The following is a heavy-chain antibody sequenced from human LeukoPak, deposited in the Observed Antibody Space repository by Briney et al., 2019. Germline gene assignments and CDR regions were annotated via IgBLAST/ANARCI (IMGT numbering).Heavy chain of an antibody. Sequence: PGGSLRLSCAASGFTFSSYSMNWVRQAPGKGLEWVAVISYDGRNKYYGDSVWGRFTISRDNSKNTLYLQMNSLRAEDTAVYYCAKVRWDNSGWYYLDNWGQGALVTVSS. CDR2: ISYDGRNK. J-gene: IGHJ4*02. D-gene: IGHD6-19*01. V-gene: IGHV3-30*18. CDR1: GFTFSSYS. CDR3: AKVRWDNSGWYYLDN.